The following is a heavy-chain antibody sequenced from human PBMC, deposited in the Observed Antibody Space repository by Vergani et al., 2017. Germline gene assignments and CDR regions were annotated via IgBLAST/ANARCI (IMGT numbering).Heavy chain of an antibody. D-gene: IGHD4-17*01. V-gene: IGHV3-30*02. J-gene: IGHJ4*02. CDR2: IRYDGSNK. Sequence: QVQLVESGGGVVQPGGSLRLSCAASGFTFSSYGMHWVRQAPGKGLGWVAFIRYDGSNKYYADSVKGRFTISRDNSKNTLYLQMNSLRAEDTAVYYCAKLQGTVTTSVGHWGQGTLVTVSS. CDR1: GFTFSSYG. CDR3: AKLQGTVTTSVGH.